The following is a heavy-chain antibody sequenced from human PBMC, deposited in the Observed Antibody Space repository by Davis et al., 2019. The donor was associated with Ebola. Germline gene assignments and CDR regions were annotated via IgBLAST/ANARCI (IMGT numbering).Heavy chain of an antibody. Sequence: GESLKISCKASGYSFTTYWIVWVRQMPGKGLECMGIIFPGDSDTRYSPSFQGQVTISADKSISTAYLQWSSLKASDTAIYYCARHAAFYWYFDLWGRGTLVTVSS. D-gene: IGHD3-16*01. V-gene: IGHV5-51*01. CDR1: GYSFTTYW. CDR3: ARHAAFYWYFDL. J-gene: IGHJ2*01. CDR2: IFPGDSDT.